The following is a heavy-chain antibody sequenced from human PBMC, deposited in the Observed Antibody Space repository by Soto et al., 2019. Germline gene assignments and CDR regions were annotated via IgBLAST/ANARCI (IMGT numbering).Heavy chain of an antibody. Sequence: QVQLVESGGGVVQPGRSLRLSCAGSGFTFSSYAMHWVRQAPGTGLEWMAVISYDGSQKYYADSVKGRFTISRDNSKNTLFLKMGSLGEEDTAVYYCSRGQYYHDGVDVDFWGQGTLVTVSS. CDR1: GFTFSSYA. CDR2: ISYDGSQK. CDR3: SRGQYYHDGVDVDF. J-gene: IGHJ4*02. D-gene: IGHD3-22*01. V-gene: IGHV3-30*04.